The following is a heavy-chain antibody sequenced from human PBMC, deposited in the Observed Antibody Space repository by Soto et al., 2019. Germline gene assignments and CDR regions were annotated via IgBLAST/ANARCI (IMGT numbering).Heavy chain of an antibody. Sequence: EVQLLESGGGLVQPGGSLRLSCAASGFTFSSYAMSWVRQAPGKGLEWVSAISGSGGSTYYADSVKGRFTISRDNSKNTLYLQMNSLRAEDTAVYYCVRDYYDSSGYSYYYYGMDVWGQGTTVTVSS. D-gene: IGHD3-22*01. CDR3: VRDYYDSSGYSYYYYGMDV. V-gene: IGHV3-23*01. CDR2: ISGSGGST. J-gene: IGHJ6*02. CDR1: GFTFSSYA.